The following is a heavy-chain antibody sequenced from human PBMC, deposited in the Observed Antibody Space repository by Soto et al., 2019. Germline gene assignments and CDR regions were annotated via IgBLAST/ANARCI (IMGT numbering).Heavy chain of an antibody. CDR1: GYSFTSYW. CDR2: IYPGDSDT. V-gene: IGHV5-51*01. J-gene: IGHJ6*02. Sequence: GESLKISCKGSGYSFTSYWIGWVRQMPGKGLEWMGIIYPGDSDTRYSPSFQGRVTMTRDTSTSTVYMELSSLRSEDTAVYYCARAGGRGIFGYYYGMDVWGQGTTVTVSS. CDR3: ARAGGRGIFGYYYGMDV. D-gene: IGHD3-3*01.